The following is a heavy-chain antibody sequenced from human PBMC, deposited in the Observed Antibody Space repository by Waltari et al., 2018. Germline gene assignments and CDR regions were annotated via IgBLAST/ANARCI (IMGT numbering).Heavy chain of an antibody. D-gene: IGHD5-12*01. CDR3: ATYIGASVGTAAFDV. J-gene: IGHJ3*01. CDR1: GGSITNTKHY. Sequence: QLQLQESGPGLVKPSETLSLTCSVSGGSITNTKHYWGGIRQPPGQGLEWIGTMSYLGAPYSSPPPKSRVTISRDTSTNQLSLKLGSVTAADTAMYYCATYIGASVGTAAFDVWGQGTMVTVSS. CDR2: MSYLGAP. V-gene: IGHV4-39*01.